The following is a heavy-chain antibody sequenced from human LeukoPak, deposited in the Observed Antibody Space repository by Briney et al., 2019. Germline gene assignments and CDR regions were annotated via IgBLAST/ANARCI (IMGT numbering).Heavy chain of an antibody. CDR1: GYTFTSYA. CDR2: INAGNGNT. V-gene: IGHV1-3*01. D-gene: IGHD3-16*01. CDR3: ARDGGRGFYFDY. J-gene: IGHJ4*02. Sequence: ASVKVSCKASGYTFTSYAMHWVRQAPGQRLEWMGWINAGNGNTKYSQKIQGRVTITRDTSASTAYMELSSLRSEDTAVYYCARDGGRGFYFDYWGQGTLVTVSS.